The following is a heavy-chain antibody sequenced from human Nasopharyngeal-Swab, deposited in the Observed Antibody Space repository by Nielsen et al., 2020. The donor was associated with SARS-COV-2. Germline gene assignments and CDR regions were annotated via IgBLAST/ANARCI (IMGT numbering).Heavy chain of an antibody. V-gene: IGHV3-9*01. Sequence: SLKISCAASGFTFDDYAMHWVRQAAGKGLEWVSGIGWNSDSIGYADSEKGRFTISRDNAKKSLYLQMNSLRAEDTALYYCAKETDLGSSFDYWGQGTLVTVSS. CDR2: IGWNSDSI. J-gene: IGHJ4*02. CDR1: GFTFDDYA. D-gene: IGHD6-19*01. CDR3: AKETDLGSSFDY.